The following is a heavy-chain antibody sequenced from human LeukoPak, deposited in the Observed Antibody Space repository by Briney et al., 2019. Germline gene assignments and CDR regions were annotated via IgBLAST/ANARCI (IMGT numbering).Heavy chain of an antibody. CDR2: IYSSGTT. CDR3: ASLARGGNWFDP. V-gene: IGHV4-4*07. D-gene: IGHD6-6*01. CDR1: GGSISSYY. Sequence: SETLSLTCTVSGGSISSYYWSWIRQPAAKGLEWIGRIYSSGTTTYNPSFKSRVTMSLDTSNNQLSLKLTSVTAADTAVYYCASLARGGNWFDPWGQGTLVTVSS. J-gene: IGHJ5*02.